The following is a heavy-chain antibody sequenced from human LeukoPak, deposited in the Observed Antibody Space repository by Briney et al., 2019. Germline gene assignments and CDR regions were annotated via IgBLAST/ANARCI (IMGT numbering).Heavy chain of an antibody. J-gene: IGHJ5*02. CDR3: AREAGKMRLDLNSSGYYYHWFDP. Sequence: ASVKVSCKASGYTFTSYAMNWVRQAPGQGLEWMGWINTNTGNPTYAQGFTGRFVFSLDTSVSTAYLQISSLKAEDTAVYYCAREAGKMRLDLNSSGYYYHWFDPWGQGTLVTVSS. CDR2: INTNTGNP. CDR1: GYTFTSYA. D-gene: IGHD3-22*01. V-gene: IGHV7-4-1*02.